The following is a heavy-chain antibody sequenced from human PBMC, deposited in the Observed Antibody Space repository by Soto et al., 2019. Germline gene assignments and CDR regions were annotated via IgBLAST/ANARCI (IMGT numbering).Heavy chain of an antibody. J-gene: IGHJ4*02. CDR3: AREGRYCSGGSCLHPFDY. Sequence: ASVKVSCKASGYTFTSYGISWVRQAPGQGLEWMGWISAYNGNTNYAQKLQGRVTMTTGTSTSTAYMELRSLRSDDTAVYYCAREGRYCSGGSCLHPFDYWGQGTLVTVSS. CDR1: GYTFTSYG. D-gene: IGHD2-15*01. CDR2: ISAYNGNT. V-gene: IGHV1-18*01.